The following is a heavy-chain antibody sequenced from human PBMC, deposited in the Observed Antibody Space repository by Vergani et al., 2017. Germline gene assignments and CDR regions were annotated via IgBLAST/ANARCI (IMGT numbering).Heavy chain of an antibody. D-gene: IGHD4-17*01. CDR3: ARPNYGDYAEEGDYYYYMDV. J-gene: IGHJ6*03. CDR2: MNPNSGNT. CDR1: GYTFTSYD. Sequence: QVQLVQSGAEVKKPGASVKVSCKASGYTFTSYDINWVRQATGQGLEWMGWMNPNSGNTGYAQKFQGRVTITADKSTSTAYMELSSLRSEDTAVYYCARPNYGDYAEEGDYYYYMDVWGKGTTVTVSS. V-gene: IGHV1-8*01.